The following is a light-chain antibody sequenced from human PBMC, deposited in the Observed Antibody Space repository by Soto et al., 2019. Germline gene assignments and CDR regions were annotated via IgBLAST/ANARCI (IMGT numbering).Light chain of an antibody. Sequence: EIVLTQSPGTLSLSPGERATLSCRASQSVSSSYLAWYQQKPGQAPRLLIYGASSRAIGIPDRFSGSGSGTDFTLSFSSLEPKYFAVYYCHQYGSSLWTFGKGTMLEIK. CDR2: GAS. CDR1: QSVSSSY. J-gene: IGKJ1*01. V-gene: IGKV3-20*01. CDR3: HQYGSSLWT.